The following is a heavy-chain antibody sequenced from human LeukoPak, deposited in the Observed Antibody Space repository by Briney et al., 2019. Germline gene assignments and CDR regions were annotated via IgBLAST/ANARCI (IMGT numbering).Heavy chain of an antibody. CDR2: IYYSGST. Sequence: SETLSLTCTVSGGSISSGDYYWSWIRQPPGKGLEWIGYIYYSGSTYYNPSLKSRVTISVDTSKNQFSLKLSSVTAADTAVYYCARRVIVVVPAAFNWFDPWGQGTLVTVSS. J-gene: IGHJ5*02. CDR3: ARRVIVVVPAAFNWFDP. V-gene: IGHV4-39*01. CDR1: GGSISSGDYY. D-gene: IGHD2-2*01.